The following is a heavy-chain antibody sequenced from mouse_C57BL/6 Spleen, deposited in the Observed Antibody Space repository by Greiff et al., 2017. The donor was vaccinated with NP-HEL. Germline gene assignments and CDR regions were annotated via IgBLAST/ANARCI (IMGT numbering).Heavy chain of an antibody. CDR1: GYTFTSYW. D-gene: IGHD4-1*01. J-gene: IGHJ4*01. CDR3: ARKLTGSYYYAMDY. V-gene: IGHV1-55*01. Sequence: QVQLKQPGAELVKPGASVKMSCKASGYTFTSYWITWVKQRPGQGLEWIGDIYPGSGSTNYNEKFKSKATLTVDTSSSTAYMQLSSLTSEDSAVYYCARKLTGSYYYAMDYWGQGTSVTVSS. CDR2: IYPGSGST.